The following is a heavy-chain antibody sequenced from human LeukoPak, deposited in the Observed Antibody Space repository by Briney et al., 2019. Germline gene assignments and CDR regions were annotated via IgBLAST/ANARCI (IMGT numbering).Heavy chain of an antibody. J-gene: IGHJ4*02. CDR3: AKDLGSRAPIDY. CDR1: GLTFSSYA. V-gene: IGHV3-23*01. CDR2: ISGSGGST. Sequence: LAGGSLRLSCAASGLTFSSYAMSWVRQAPGKGLEWVSAISGSGGSTYYADSVRGRFTISRDNSKNTLYLQMNSLRAEDTAVYYCAKDLGSRAPIDYWGQGTLVTVSS.